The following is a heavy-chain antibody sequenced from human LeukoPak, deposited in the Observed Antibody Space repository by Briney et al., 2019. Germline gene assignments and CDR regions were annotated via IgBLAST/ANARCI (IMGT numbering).Heavy chain of an antibody. J-gene: IGHJ4*02. CDR2: INPSGGST. Sequence: GASVKVSCKASGYTLTSYGISWVRQAPGQGLEWMGIINPSGGSTSYAQKFQGRVTMTRDTSTSTVYMELSSLRSEDTAVYYCARVGYYDSSDLDYWGQGTLVTVSS. CDR1: GYTLTSYG. V-gene: IGHV1-46*01. CDR3: ARVGYYDSSDLDY. D-gene: IGHD3-22*01.